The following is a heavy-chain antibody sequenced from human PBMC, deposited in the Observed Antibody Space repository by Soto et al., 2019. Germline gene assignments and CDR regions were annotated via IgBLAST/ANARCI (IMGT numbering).Heavy chain of an antibody. D-gene: IGHD2-21*01. CDR3: AITYCRDNSCPRDFDF. CDR1: GGTFNTYT. J-gene: IGHJ4*02. V-gene: IGHV1-69*02. Sequence: QVQVVQSGAEVKKPESSVKVSCKPSGGTFNTYTVNWVRLAPGHGLEWMGRLITILDMANYAQKFQDRVTITADRSTFTAYMELNSLTSDDTAVYYCAITYCRDNSCPRDFDFWGPGTRVTVSS. CDR2: LITILDMA.